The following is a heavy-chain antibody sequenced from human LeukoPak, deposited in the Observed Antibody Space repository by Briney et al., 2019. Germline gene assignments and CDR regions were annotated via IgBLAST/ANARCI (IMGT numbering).Heavy chain of an antibody. CDR2: ISYDGSNK. CDR1: GFTFSSYA. D-gene: IGHD4-11*01. V-gene: IGHV3-30-3*01. J-gene: IGHJ4*02. CDR3: ATPGGLDSNYIFDY. Sequence: PGGSLRLSCAASGFTFSSYAMHWVRQASGKGLEWVAVISYDGSNKYYADSVKGRFTISRDNSKNTLYLQMNRLRSDDTAVYYCATPGGLDSNYIFDYWGQGTLVTVSS.